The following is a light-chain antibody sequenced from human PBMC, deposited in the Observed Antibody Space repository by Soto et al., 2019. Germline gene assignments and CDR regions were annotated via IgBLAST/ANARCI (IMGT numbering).Light chain of an antibody. Sequence: QSVLTQPPSVSEAPRQRVTISCSGSSSNIGNNGVNWYQQLPGKAPKLLIYYDDLLPSGVSDRFSGSNSGTSASLAISGLQSEDEADYYCAAWDDSLNGVVFGGGTKLTVL. V-gene: IGLV1-36*01. CDR1: SSNIGNNG. J-gene: IGLJ2*01. CDR2: YDD. CDR3: AAWDDSLNGVV.